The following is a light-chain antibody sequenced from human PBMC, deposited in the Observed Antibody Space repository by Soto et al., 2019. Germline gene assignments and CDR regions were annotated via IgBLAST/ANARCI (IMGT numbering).Light chain of an antibody. CDR3: SSYTSISAYV. Sequence: SVLTQPPFRSGSHGHSISLSCSGTSSYVPADNFGPGYQQHPGKAASVLIDDLRNRASGVSNRFSGSKSVNTACLTISGLQAEYEAEYYCSSYTSISAYVGGPGTMVTVL. CDR1: SSYVPADNF. V-gene: IGLV2-14*01. J-gene: IGLJ1*01. CDR2: DLR.